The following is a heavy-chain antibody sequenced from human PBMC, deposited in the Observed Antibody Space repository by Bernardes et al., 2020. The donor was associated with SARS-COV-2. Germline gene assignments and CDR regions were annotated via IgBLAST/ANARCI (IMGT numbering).Heavy chain of an antibody. CDR2: INWNGGST. Sequence: GGSLRLSCAASGFTFDDYGMSWVRQAPGKGLEWVSGINWNGGSTGYADSVKGRFTISRDNAKNSLYLQMNSLRAEDTALYHCARGVTNPGIYYYYGMDVWGQGTTVTVSS. J-gene: IGHJ6*02. D-gene: IGHD1-1*01. V-gene: IGHV3-20*01. CDR3: ARGVTNPGIYYYYGMDV. CDR1: GFTFDDYG.